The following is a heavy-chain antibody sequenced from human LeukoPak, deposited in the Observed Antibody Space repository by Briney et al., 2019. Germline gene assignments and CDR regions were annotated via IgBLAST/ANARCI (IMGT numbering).Heavy chain of an antibody. D-gene: IGHD2-2*01. CDR3: ARHPAIYCSSTSCYPYYYYMDV. CDR2: IYTSGST. CDR1: GGSTSSYY. V-gene: IGHV4-4*09. J-gene: IGHJ6*03. Sequence: SETLSLTCTVSGGSTSSYYWSWIRQPPGKGLEWIGYIYTSGSTNYNPSLKSRVTISVDTSKNQFSLKLSSVTAADTAVYYCARHPAIYCSSTSCYPYYYYMDVWGKGTTVTVSS.